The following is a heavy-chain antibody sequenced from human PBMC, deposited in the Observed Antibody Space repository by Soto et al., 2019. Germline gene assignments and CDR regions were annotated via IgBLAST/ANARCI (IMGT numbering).Heavy chain of an antibody. D-gene: IGHD2-2*01. Sequence: ASVKVSCKASGYTFTGYYMHWVRQAPGQGLEWMGWIKPNSGGTNYAQKIQGWVNMTRDTSISTAYMELSRLRSDDTAVYYCARGYCSSTSCWFDSWGQGTLVTGSS. CDR3: ARGYCSSTSCWFDS. V-gene: IGHV1-2*04. CDR2: IKPNSGGT. J-gene: IGHJ5*01. CDR1: GYTFTGYY.